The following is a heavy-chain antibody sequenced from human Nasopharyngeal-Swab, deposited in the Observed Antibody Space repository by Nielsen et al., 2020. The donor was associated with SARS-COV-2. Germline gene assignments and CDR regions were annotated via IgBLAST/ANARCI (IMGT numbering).Heavy chain of an antibody. Sequence: GESLKISCAASGFTFSSYSLNWVRQAPGKGLEWVSYISNSSNTIDYADSVKGRFTISRDNGKNSLYLQMDSLRAEDTAVYYCARLRGYSYGYADYWGQGTLVTVSS. J-gene: IGHJ4*02. V-gene: IGHV3-48*04. CDR2: ISNSSNTI. CDR3: ARLRGYSYGYADY. D-gene: IGHD5-18*01. CDR1: GFTFSSYS.